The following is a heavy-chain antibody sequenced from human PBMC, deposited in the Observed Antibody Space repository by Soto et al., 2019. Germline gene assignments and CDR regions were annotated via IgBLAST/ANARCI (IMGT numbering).Heavy chain of an antibody. CDR1: GGSISSYY. V-gene: IGHV4-59*01. CDR3: ARAFRFWAAHPRPFDY. CDR2: IYYSGST. J-gene: IGHJ4*02. D-gene: IGHD3-16*01. Sequence: SETLSLTCTVSGGSISSYYWSWIRQPPGKGLEWIGYIYYSGSTNYNPSLKSRVTISVDTSKNQFSLKLSSVTAADTAVYYCARAFRFWAAHPRPFDYWGQGTLVTVSS.